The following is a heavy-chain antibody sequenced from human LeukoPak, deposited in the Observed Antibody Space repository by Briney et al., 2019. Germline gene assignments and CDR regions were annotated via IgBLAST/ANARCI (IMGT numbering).Heavy chain of an antibody. CDR3: ARVGDYGDDYYYYYGMDV. CDR2: INHSGST. Sequence: PSETLSLTCAVYGGSFSGYYWSWIRQPPGKGLEWIGEINHSGSTNYNPFLKSRVTISVDTSKNQFSLKLSSVTAADTAVYYCARVGDYGDDYYYYYGMDVWGQGTTVTVSS. CDR1: GGSFSGYY. D-gene: IGHD4-17*01. V-gene: IGHV4-34*01. J-gene: IGHJ6*02.